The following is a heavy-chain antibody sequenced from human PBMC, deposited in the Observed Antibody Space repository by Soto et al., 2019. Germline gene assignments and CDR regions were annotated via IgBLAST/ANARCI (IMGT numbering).Heavy chain of an antibody. CDR2: IYPGDSDT. D-gene: IGHD1-26*01. Sequence: PGESLKISCKGSGYSFTSYWIGWVRQMPGKGLEWMGIIYPGDSDTRYSPSFQGQVTISADKSISTAYLQWSSLKASDTAMYYCAREGSQYSSFSYYYGMDVWGQGTTVTVSS. CDR1: GYSFTSYW. CDR3: AREGSQYSSFSYYYGMDV. V-gene: IGHV5-51*01. J-gene: IGHJ6*02.